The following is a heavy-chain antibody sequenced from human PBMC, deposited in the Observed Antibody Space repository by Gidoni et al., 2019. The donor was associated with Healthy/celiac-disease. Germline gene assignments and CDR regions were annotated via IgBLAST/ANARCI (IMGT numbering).Heavy chain of an antibody. CDR1: GGTFSSYA. CDR3: ARDDYSNYGGVERYYYYYMDV. CDR2: IIPIFGTA. D-gene: IGHD4-4*01. J-gene: IGHJ6*03. Sequence: QVQLVQSGAEVKKPGSSVKVSCKASGGTFSSYAISWVRPAPGQGLEWRGGIIPIFGTANYAQKFQGRVTITADKSTSTAYMELSSLRSEDTAVYYCARDDYSNYGGVERYYYYYMDVWGKGTTVTVSS. V-gene: IGHV1-69*06.